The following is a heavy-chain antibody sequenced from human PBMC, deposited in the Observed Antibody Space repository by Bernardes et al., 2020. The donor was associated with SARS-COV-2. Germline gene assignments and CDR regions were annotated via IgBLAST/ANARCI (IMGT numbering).Heavy chain of an antibody. CDR3: ANQGHIVVVTATLY. CDR2: ISGSGGST. V-gene: IGHV3-23*01. CDR1: GFTFSSYS. D-gene: IGHD2-21*02. J-gene: IGHJ4*02. Sequence: GGSLRLSCAASGFTFSSYSMNWVRQAPGKGLEWVSSISGSGGSTYYADSVKGRFTISRDNSKNTLYLQMNSLRAEDTAVYYCANQGHIVVVTATLYWGQGTLVTVSS.